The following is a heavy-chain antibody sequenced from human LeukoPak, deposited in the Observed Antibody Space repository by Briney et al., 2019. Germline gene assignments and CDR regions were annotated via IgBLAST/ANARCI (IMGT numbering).Heavy chain of an antibody. V-gene: IGHV4-59*01. Sequence: SETLSLTCTVSGGSISSYYWSWIRQPPGRGLEWIGYIYYSGSTNYNPSLKSRVTISVDTSKNQFSLKLSSVTAADTAVYYCARMYYDFWSGYQYYFDYWGQGTLVTVSS. CDR2: IYYSGST. J-gene: IGHJ4*02. D-gene: IGHD3-3*01. CDR1: GGSISSYY. CDR3: ARMYYDFWSGYQYYFDY.